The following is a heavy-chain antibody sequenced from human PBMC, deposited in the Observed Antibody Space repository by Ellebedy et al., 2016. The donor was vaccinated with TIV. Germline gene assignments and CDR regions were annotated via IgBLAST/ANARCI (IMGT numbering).Heavy chain of an antibody. CDR1: GASISSYS. V-gene: IGHV4-59*01. D-gene: IGHD3-9*01. J-gene: IGHJ4*02. Sequence: SETLSLTCTVSGASISSYSWMWVRQPPGKGLEWLGSSYNGGSPYYNPSLRSRVTISLDTSKSQFSLKLSSVTAADTAVYYCTRASHRYDTLTGYYDYWGQGTLVTVSS. CDR3: TRASHRYDTLTGYYDY. CDR2: SYNGGSP.